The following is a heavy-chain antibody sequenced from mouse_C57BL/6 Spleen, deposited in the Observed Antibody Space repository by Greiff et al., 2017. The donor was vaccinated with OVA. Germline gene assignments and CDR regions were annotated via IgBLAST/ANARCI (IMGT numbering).Heavy chain of an antibody. CDR3: ARRGLGHDYFDY. Sequence: EVKLQESGPGLVKPSQSLSLTCSVTGYSITSGYYWNWIRQFPGNKLEWMGYISYDGSNNYNPSLKSRISITRDTSKNQYYLQLNSVTTEDTATYYCARRGLGHDYFDYWGQGTTLTVSS. CDR2: ISYDGSN. CDR1: GYSITSGYY. V-gene: IGHV3-6*01. D-gene: IGHD4-1*01. J-gene: IGHJ2*01.